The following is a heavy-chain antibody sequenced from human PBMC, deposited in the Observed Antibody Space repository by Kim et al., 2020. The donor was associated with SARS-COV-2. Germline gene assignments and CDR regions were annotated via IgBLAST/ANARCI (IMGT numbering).Heavy chain of an antibody. CDR2: IRSKAYGGTT. V-gene: IGHV3-49*04. J-gene: IGHJ3*02. CDR3: TRDEGGIYGSGSYQAFDI. D-gene: IGHD3-10*01. CDR1: GFTFGDYA. Sequence: GGSLRLSCTASGFTFGDYAMSWVRQAPGKGLEWVGFIRSKAYGGTTEYAASVKGRFTISRDDSKSIAYLQMNSLKTEDTAVYYCTRDEGGIYGSGSYQAFDIWGQGTMVTVSS.